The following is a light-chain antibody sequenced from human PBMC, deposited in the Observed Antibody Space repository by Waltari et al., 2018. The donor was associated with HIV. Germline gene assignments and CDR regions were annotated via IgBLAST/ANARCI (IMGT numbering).Light chain of an antibody. CDR1: SSNIGSNY. J-gene: IGLJ2*01. CDR2: DNN. Sequence: QSVLTPPPSVSAAPGQKVTISCSGSSSNIGSNYVSWYQQLPGTAPKFLIYDNNKRPSGIPDRFSGSKSGTSATLGITGLQTGDEADYYCATWDSSLSAVVFGGGTKLTVL. V-gene: IGLV1-51*01. CDR3: ATWDSSLSAVV.